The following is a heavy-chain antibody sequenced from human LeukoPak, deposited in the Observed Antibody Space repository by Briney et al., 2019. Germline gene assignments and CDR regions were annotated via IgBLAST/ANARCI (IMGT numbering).Heavy chain of an antibody. J-gene: IGHJ6*03. V-gene: IGHV1-46*01. CDR3: ARDVGATYMDV. Sequence: ASVKVSCKASGYTFTSYYMHWVRQAPGQGLEWMGIINPSGGSTSYAQKFQGRVTMTTDTSTSTAYMELRSLRSDDTAVYYCARDVGATYMDVWGKGTTVTVSS. CDR1: GYTFTSYY. D-gene: IGHD1-26*01. CDR2: INPSGGST.